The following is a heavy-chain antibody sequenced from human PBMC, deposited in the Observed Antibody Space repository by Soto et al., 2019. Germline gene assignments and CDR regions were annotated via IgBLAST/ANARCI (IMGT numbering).Heavy chain of an antibody. CDR3: ARWKGRSSSWYFVTDYYYYGMDV. J-gene: IGHJ6*02. Sequence: SETLSLTCTVSGGSISSYYWSWIRQPPGKGLEWIGYIYYSGSTNYNPSLKSRVTISVDTSKNQFSLKLSSVTAADTAVYCCARWKGRSSSWYFVTDYYYYGMDVWGQGTTVTVSS. V-gene: IGHV4-59*01. D-gene: IGHD6-13*01. CDR1: GGSISSYY. CDR2: IYYSGST.